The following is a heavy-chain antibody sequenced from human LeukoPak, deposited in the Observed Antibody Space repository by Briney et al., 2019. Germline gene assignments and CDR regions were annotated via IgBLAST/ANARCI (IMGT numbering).Heavy chain of an antibody. D-gene: IGHD6-19*01. Sequence: GGSLRLSCAAPGFTASSNYMRWVRQAPGKGLEWVSVIYSGGSTYYADSVKGRFTISRDNSKNTLYLQMNSLRAEDTAVYYCARARVVVAGAFDYWGQGTLVTVSS. J-gene: IGHJ4*02. V-gene: IGHV3-66*01. CDR3: ARARVVVAGAFDY. CDR2: IYSGGST. CDR1: GFTASSNY.